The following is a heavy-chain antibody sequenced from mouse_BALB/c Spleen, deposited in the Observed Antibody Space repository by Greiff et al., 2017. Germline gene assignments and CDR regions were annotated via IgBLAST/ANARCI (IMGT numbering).Heavy chain of an antibody. CDR2: ISTYYGDA. CDR1: GYTFTDYA. CDR3: ARGGRDFDY. J-gene: IGHJ2*01. V-gene: IGHV1S137*01. Sequence: VQLQESGAELVRPGVSVKISCKGSGYTFTDYAMHWVKQSHAKSLEWIGVISTYYGDASYNQKFKGKATMTVDKSSSTAYMELARLTSEDSAIYYCARGGRDFDYWGQGTTLTVSS.